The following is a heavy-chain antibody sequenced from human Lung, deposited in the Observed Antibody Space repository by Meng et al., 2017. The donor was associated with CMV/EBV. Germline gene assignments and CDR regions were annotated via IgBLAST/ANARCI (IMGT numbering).Heavy chain of an antibody. CDR3: ARQKGYYCSSTSCYPYYFDY. V-gene: IGHV5-51*01. D-gene: IGHD2-2*01. J-gene: IGHJ4*02. Sequence: SSYWIDCVRQMPGKGLEGMGIIYHGDSDTRYSPYIQGQGTISAEKAISTAYLQWSSLKASDTAMYYCARQKGYYCSSTSCYPYYFDYWGQGTLVTSPQ. CDR1: SSYW. CDR2: IYHGDSDT.